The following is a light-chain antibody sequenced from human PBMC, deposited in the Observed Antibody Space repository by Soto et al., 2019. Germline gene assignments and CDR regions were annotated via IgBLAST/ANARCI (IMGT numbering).Light chain of an antibody. Sequence: SYELTQPPSVSVSPGQTATITCSGHKLGEKYICWYQQKPGQSPVLVIYQDHIRPSGIPERFSGSNSGNTATLNIRGTQAMDEADYFCQAWDSATVVFGGGTKLTVL. J-gene: IGLJ2*01. CDR1: KLGEKY. CDR2: QDH. V-gene: IGLV3-1*01. CDR3: QAWDSATVV.